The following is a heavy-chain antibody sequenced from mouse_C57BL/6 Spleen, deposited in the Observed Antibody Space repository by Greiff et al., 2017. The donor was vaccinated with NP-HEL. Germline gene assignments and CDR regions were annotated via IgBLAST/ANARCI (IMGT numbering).Heavy chain of an antibody. V-gene: IGHV7-1*01. D-gene: IGHD1-1*01. Sequence: EVKLVDSGGGLVQSGRSLRLSCATSGFTFSDFYMEWVRQAPGKGLEWIAASRNKANDYTTEYSASVKGRFIVSRDTSQSILYLQMNALRAEDTAIYYCARGDYYGSTPFAYWGQGTLVTVSA. CDR3: ARGDYYGSTPFAY. CDR2: SRNKANDYTT. CDR1: GFTFSDFY. J-gene: IGHJ3*01.